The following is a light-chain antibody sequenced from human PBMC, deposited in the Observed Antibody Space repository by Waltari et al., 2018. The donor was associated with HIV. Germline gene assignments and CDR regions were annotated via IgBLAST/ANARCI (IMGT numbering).Light chain of an antibody. CDR1: QMVSSA. J-gene: IGKJ4*01. CDR2: GAS. Sequence: EIVMTQSPATLSVSPGDRVTLACRASQMVSSALAWYQQKPGQAPRLLIYGASTRATGIPARCSGSKSGTEFTLAISSLQSEDFAVYYCQQYNNWPLTFGGGTKVEIK. CDR3: QQYNNWPLT. V-gene: IGKV3-15*01.